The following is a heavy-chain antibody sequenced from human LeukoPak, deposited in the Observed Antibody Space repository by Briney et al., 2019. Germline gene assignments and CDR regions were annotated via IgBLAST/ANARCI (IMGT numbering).Heavy chain of an antibody. CDR2: INHSGST. CDR1: GGSFSGYY. J-gene: IGHJ5*02. Sequence: SETLSLTCAVYGGSFSGYYWSWIRQPPGKGLEWIGEINHSGSTNYNPSLKSRVTISVDTSKNQFSLKLSSVTAADTAVYYCARWGWPGPFDPWGQGTLVTVSS. V-gene: IGHV4-34*01. D-gene: IGHD6-19*01. CDR3: ARWGWPGPFDP.